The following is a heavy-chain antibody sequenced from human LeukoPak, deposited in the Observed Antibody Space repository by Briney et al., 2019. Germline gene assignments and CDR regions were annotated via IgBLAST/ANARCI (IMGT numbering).Heavy chain of an antibody. J-gene: IGHJ4*02. CDR2: IYHSGST. V-gene: IGHV4-30-2*01. CDR1: GFTFDDYA. CDR3: ARGGMVNPFDY. D-gene: IGHD5-18*01. Sequence: LRLSCAASGFTFDDYAMHWVRQPSGKGLEWIGYIYHSGSTYYNPSLKSRVTISVDRSKNQFSLKLSSVTAADTAVYYCARGGMVNPFDYWGQGTLVTVSS.